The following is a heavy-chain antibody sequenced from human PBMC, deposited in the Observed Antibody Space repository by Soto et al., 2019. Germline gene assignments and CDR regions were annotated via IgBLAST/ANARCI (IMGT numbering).Heavy chain of an antibody. Sequence: PCGSRRLSWVASGCSFNAYTMGWVRQAPGRGLEWVSVISACGENTDSADAVTGRFAISRDNSMNTVYLQMDTLRAEDTSVYYCAKECNYYGSGKNRQRYGIDVCGPAPTVTVSS. CDR2: ISACGENT. V-gene: IGHV3-23*01. CDR3: AKECNYYGSGKNRQRYGIDV. CDR1: GCSFNAYT. J-gene: IGHJ6*02. D-gene: IGHD3-10*01.